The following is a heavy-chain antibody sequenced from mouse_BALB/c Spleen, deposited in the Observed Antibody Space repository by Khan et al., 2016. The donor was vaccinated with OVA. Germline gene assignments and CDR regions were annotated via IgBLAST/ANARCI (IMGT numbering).Heavy chain of an antibody. V-gene: IGHV9-1*02. CDR2: INTYTGEP. CDR1: GYTFTNYG. CDR3: ARGASYWYFDV. J-gene: IGHJ1*01. Sequence: QIQLVQSGPELKKPGETVKISCKASGYTFTNYGMNWVKQAPGKGLKWMGWINTYTGEPTYTDDFKGRFAFSLETSASTAYLQINHRKNEDIATYFCARGASYWYFDVWGAWTTVTVAS.